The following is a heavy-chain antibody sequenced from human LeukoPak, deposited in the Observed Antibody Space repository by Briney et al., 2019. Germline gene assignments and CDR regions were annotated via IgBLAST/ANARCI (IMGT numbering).Heavy chain of an antibody. V-gene: IGHV3-23*01. Sequence: GGSLRLSCAASGFTFSSYAMSWVRQAPGKGLEWVSAISGSGGSTYYADSVKGRFTISRDNSKNTLYLQMNSLRAEDTAAYYCASTMIAGPAVFQHWGQGTLVTVSS. CDR2: ISGSGGST. CDR3: ASTMIAGPAVFQH. J-gene: IGHJ1*01. D-gene: IGHD3-22*01. CDR1: GFTFSSYA.